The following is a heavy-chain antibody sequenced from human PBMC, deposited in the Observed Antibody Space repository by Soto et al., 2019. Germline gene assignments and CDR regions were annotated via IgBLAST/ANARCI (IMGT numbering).Heavy chain of an antibody. V-gene: IGHV3-48*01. Sequence: EVQLVESGGGLVQPGGSLRLSCAASGFTVSSYSMNWVRQAPGKGLEWVSYISSSSSTIDYADSVKGRFTISRDNAKNAQCVQMNSLRAEDTAVYYCAREGGDLNWFDPWGQGTLVTVAS. J-gene: IGHJ5*02. CDR3: AREGGDLNWFDP. CDR2: ISSSSSTI. CDR1: GFTVSSYS. D-gene: IGHD4-17*01.